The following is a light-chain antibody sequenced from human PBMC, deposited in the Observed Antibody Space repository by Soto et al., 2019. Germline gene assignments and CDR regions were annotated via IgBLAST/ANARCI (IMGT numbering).Light chain of an antibody. V-gene: IGLV2-14*01. CDR3: SSYTTSNTRQIV. J-gene: IGLJ1*01. CDR2: DVS. Sequence: QSVVTPPAPLSGSPGQSITISFTGNRSELFGYNYVSWYQQHPGKAPKFMIYDVSNRPSGVSNRFSGSKSGNTASLTISGLQAEDEADYYCSSYTTSNTRQIVFGTGTKVTVL. CDR1: RSELFGYNY.